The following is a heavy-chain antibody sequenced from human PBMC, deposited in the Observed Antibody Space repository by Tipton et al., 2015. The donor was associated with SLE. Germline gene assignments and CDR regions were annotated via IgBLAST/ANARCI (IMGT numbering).Heavy chain of an antibody. D-gene: IGHD7-27*01. CDR2: IYPGDSES. J-gene: IGHJ3*02. V-gene: IGHV5-51*07. Sequence: QSGPEVKKPGESLKISCKGSGYSFTSYWIAWVHQTPGKGLEWMGIIYPGDSESRYSPSFEGQVTISADKSTSTAYLQWSSLKASDTAMYYCARQTDLGTFDIWCQGTMVTLSS. CDR3: ARQTDLGTFDI. CDR1: GYSFTSYW.